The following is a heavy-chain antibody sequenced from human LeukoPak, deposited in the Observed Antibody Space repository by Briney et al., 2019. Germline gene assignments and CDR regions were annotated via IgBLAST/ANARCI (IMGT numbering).Heavy chain of an antibody. CDR2: INPSGGST. CDR1: GYTFTSYY. J-gene: IGHJ4*02. CDR3: ASDNGIQLWSMGY. D-gene: IGHD5-18*01. V-gene: IGHV1-46*01. Sequence: ASVKVSCKSSGYTFTSYYMHWVRQAPGQGLEWMGIINPSGGSTSYAQKFQGRVTMSRDISTSTVYMELSSRRSEDTAVYYCASDNGIQLWSMGYWGQGTLVTVSS.